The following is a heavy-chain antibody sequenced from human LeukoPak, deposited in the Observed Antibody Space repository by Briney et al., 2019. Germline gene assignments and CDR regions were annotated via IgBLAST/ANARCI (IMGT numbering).Heavy chain of an antibody. D-gene: IGHD1-26*01. V-gene: IGHV4-39*07. CDR1: GGSISSSSYY. Sequence: SETLSLTCTVSGGSISSSSYYWGWIRQPPGKGLEWIGSIYYSGSTYYNPSLKSRVTISVDTSKNQFSLKLSSVTAADTAVYYCARVREGATDYFDYWGQGTLVTVSS. CDR2: IYYSGST. CDR3: ARVREGATDYFDY. J-gene: IGHJ4*02.